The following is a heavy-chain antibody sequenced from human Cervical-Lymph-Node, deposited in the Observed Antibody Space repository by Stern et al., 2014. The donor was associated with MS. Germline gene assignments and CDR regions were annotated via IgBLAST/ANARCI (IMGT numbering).Heavy chain of an antibody. Sequence: VQLVQSAAEVKKPGASARVSCRTSGYFFAAYYIHWVRHAPGQGLERMGWMNPTSGGAHYAEKFQGRSNMTRDKYINTAYLEVSGLRHDDTAVFYCARDVYRFLRYHYDYWGQGTLVTVSS. D-gene: IGHD2-2*02. V-gene: IGHV1-2*02. J-gene: IGHJ4*02. CDR1: GYFFAAYY. CDR3: ARDVYRFLRYHYDY. CDR2: MNPTSGGA.